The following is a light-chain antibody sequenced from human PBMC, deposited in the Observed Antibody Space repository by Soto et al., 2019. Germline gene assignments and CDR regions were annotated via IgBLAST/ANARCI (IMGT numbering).Light chain of an antibody. Sequence: DIQMTQSPSTLSASVVDIVSSTCLASQSISTYLDWYQQRPGEAPKLLIYDASSLQGGVPSRFSGSGSGTEFTLTISTLQAEDFATYYCQQVSSYPSTFGGGTKVDIK. V-gene: IGKV1-5*01. CDR2: DAS. CDR3: QQVSSYPST. CDR1: QSISTY. J-gene: IGKJ4*01.